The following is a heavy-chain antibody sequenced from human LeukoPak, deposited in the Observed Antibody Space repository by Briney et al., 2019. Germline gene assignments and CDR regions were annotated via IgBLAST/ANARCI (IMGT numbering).Heavy chain of an antibody. J-gene: IGHJ4*02. Sequence: PGGSLRLSCAASGFTFSGYAMNWVRQAPGKGLEWVSSITSSSSYIFHADSLKGRFTISRDNAKNSLFLQMNSLRAEDTAVYYCARVADYYDSPGYYNFDYWGQGTLVSVSS. CDR2: ITSSSSYI. D-gene: IGHD3-22*01. CDR3: ARVADYYDSPGYYNFDY. CDR1: GFTFSGYA. V-gene: IGHV3-21*01.